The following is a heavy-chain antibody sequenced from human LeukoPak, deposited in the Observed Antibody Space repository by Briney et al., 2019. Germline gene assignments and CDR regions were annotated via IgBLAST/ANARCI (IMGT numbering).Heavy chain of an antibody. J-gene: IGHJ4*02. Sequence: ASVKVSCKASGYTFTGYYMHWVRQAPGQGLEWTGWINPNSGGTNYAQKFQGRVTMTRDTSISTAYMELSRLRSDDTAVYYCAREGLEGNGYNYFGYWGQGTLVTVSS. CDR2: INPNSGGT. CDR3: AREGLEGNGYNYFGY. D-gene: IGHD5-24*01. CDR1: GYTFTGYY. V-gene: IGHV1-2*02.